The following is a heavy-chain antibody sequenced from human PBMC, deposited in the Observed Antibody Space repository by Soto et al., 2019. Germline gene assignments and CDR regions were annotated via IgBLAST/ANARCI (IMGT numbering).Heavy chain of an antibody. V-gene: IGHV4-4*07. CDR1: GGSFNTSS. Sequence: PSGTLSLSCTVFGGSFNTSSWSWVRQPAGRGLEWIARILPDGNTDYRPHLKSRVTLSADTAKNQISRNRTTVTAAEMAVYYCAKERSHNSYNYAMGIHHCSFERWGQGLLVTVSS. J-gene: IGHJ5*02. D-gene: IGHD1-1*01. CDR2: ILPDGNT. CDR3: AKERSHNSYNYAMGIHHCSFER.